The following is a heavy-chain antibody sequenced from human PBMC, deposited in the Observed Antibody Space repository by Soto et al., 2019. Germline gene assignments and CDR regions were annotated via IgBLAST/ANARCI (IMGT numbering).Heavy chain of an antibody. CDR1: GYTFTSYA. Sequence: QVQLVQSGAEEKKPGASVKVSCKASGYTFTSYAMHWVRQAPGQRLEWMGWINAGNGNTKYSQKFQGRVTITRDTSASTAYMELSRLRSEDTAVYYWARSSSYYSIDDYWGQGTPVTVSS. CDR2: INAGNGNT. J-gene: IGHJ4*02. CDR3: ARSSSYYSIDDY. V-gene: IGHV1-3*05. D-gene: IGHD3-22*01.